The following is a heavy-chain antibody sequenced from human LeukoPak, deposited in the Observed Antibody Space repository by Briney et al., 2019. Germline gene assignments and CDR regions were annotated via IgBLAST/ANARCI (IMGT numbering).Heavy chain of an antibody. CDR1: GGSISSSSYY. V-gene: IGHV4-39*07. J-gene: IGHJ4*02. CDR3: ASSGPGWAGIAAAGYFDY. D-gene: IGHD6-13*01. CDR2: INHSGST. Sequence: PSETLSLTCTVSGGSISSSSYYWGWIRQPPGKGLEWIGEINHSGSTNYNPSLKSRVTISVDTSKNQFSLKLSSVTAADTAVYYCASSGPGWAGIAAAGYFDYWGQGTLVTVSS.